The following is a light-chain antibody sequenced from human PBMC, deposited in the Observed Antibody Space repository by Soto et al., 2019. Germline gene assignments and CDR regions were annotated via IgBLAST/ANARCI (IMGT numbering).Light chain of an antibody. Sequence: EIVMTQSPDTLSVSPGERVTLSCRASQSVGTNLAWFQQKPGQAPRLLIYGASTRVTGIPAKFSGSGSGTEFTLTISSLESADFAVYYCQQYHNWPPYSFGQGTKVDIK. J-gene: IGKJ2*01. CDR2: GAS. CDR3: QQYHNWPPYS. V-gene: IGKV3-15*01. CDR1: QSVGTN.